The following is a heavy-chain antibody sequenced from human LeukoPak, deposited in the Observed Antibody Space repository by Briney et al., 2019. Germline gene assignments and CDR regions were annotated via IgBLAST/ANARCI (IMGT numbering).Heavy chain of an antibody. Sequence: SETLSLTCTVSGGSISSYYWSWIRQPPGKGLEWIGYMYYSGSTNYNPSLKSRVTISVDTSKNQFSLKLSSVTAADTAVYYCARWRGGYFDYWGQGTLVTVSS. D-gene: IGHD3-10*01. J-gene: IGHJ4*02. CDR2: MYYSGST. CDR3: ARWRGGYFDY. V-gene: IGHV4-59*08. CDR1: GGSISSYY.